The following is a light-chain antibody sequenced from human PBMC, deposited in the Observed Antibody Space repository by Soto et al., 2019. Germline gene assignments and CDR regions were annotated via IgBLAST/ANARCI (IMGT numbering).Light chain of an antibody. CDR3: STHTTSGALQV. V-gene: IGLV2-14*01. J-gene: IGLJ1*01. CDR1: SNDVGGYNY. CDR2: EVS. Sequence: QSALTQPASVSGSPGQSITISCTGTSNDVGGYNYVSWYQQHPGKAPKLVIYEVSHRPSGISDRFSGSKSGNTASLTISGLQVEDEADYYCSTHTTSGALQVFGAGTKVTVL.